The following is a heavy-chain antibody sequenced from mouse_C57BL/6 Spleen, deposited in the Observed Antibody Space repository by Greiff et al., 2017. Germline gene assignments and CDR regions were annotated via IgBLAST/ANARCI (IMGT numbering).Heavy chain of an antibody. D-gene: IGHD2-12*01. CDR1: GYAFSSYW. Sequence: QVQLLQSGAELVKPGASVKISCTASGYAFSSYWMYWVLQRPGKGLEWIGPIYPGDGDTNYNGKFKGKGTLTGDKSTSTAYMQLSSLTSEDSAVYFCAREGTARYGFDYWGQGTTLTVSS. V-gene: IGHV1-80*01. J-gene: IGHJ2*01. CDR3: AREGTARYGFDY. CDR2: IYPGDGDT.